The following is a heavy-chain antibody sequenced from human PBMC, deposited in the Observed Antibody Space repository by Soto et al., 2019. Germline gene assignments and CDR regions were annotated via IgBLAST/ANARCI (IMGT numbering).Heavy chain of an antibody. Sequence: EVQLVESGGDLVQPGGSLRLSCAASGYTFSHYWMHWVRQAPGKGLVWVSRVNLDGTITTYADSVKGRFTISRDNAKNTLYLQMNSLGVEDTALYYCSHDTFGDKDFWGQGTPVTVSS. V-gene: IGHV3-74*01. J-gene: IGHJ4*02. CDR1: GYTFSHYW. CDR2: VNLDGTIT. D-gene: IGHD3-9*01. CDR3: SHDTFGDKDF.